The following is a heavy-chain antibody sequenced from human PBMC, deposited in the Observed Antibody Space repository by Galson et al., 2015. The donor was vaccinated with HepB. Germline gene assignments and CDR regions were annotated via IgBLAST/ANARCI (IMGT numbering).Heavy chain of an antibody. D-gene: IGHD3-16*01. CDR3: AKYSLGGPDLLGPRSGFDY. CDR2: ISGSGGST. Sequence: LRLSCAASGFTFSSYAMSWVRQAPGKGLEWVSAISGSGGSTYYADSVKGRFTISRDNSKNTLYLQMNSLRAEDTAVYYCAKYSLGGPDLLGPRSGFDYWGQGTLVTVSS. V-gene: IGHV3-23*01. CDR1: GFTFSSYA. J-gene: IGHJ4*02.